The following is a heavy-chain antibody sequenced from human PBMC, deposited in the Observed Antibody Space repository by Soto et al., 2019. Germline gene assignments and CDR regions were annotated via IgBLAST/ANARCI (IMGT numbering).Heavy chain of an antibody. V-gene: IGHV4-34*01. CDR3: ARGDYYDTSGPFSDAFDI. Sequence: ETLPLTGAGYGGSLSGYYWTWIRQPTGTGLEWIGEINHSGSTNYNPSLKSRVTISVDTSKNQFSLKLTSVTAADTAVYYCARGDYYDTSGPFSDAFDIWGQGTMLTVSS. CDR2: INHSGST. CDR1: GGSLSGYY. D-gene: IGHD3-22*01. J-gene: IGHJ3*02.